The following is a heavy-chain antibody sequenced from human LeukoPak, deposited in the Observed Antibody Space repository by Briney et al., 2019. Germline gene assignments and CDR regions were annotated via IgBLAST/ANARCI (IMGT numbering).Heavy chain of an antibody. CDR1: GFTFGDYA. J-gene: IGHJ4*02. CDR3: TRVGYCSSTSCYTQGGFDY. D-gene: IGHD2-2*02. Sequence: PGGSLRLSCTASGFTFGDYAMSWFRRAPGKGLEWVGFIRSKAYGGTTEYAASVKGRFTISRDDSKSIAYLQMNSLKTEDTAVYYCTRVGYCSSTSCYTQGGFDYWGQGTLVTVSS. V-gene: IGHV3-49*03. CDR2: IRSKAYGGTT.